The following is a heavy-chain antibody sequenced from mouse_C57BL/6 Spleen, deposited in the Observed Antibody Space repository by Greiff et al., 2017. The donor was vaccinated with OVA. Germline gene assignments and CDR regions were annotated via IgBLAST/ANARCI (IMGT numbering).Heavy chain of an antibody. CDR3: ARSGIVLRETWFAY. CDR1: GYTFTSYT. CDR2: INPSSGYT. D-gene: IGHD1-1*01. Sequence: SGADLARPGASVKMSCKASGYTFTSYTMHWVKQRPGPGLEWIGYINPSSGYTKYNQKFKDKATLTADKSSSTAYMQLSSLTSEDSAVYYCARSGIVLRETWFAYWGQGTLVTVSA. V-gene: IGHV1-4*01. J-gene: IGHJ3*01.